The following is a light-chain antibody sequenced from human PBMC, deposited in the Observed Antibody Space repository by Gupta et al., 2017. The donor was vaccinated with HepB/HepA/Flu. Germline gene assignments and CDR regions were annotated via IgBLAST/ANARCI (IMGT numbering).Light chain of an antibody. V-gene: IGLV1-40*01. CDR1: SSNIGAGSD. J-gene: IGLJ1*01. CDR2: ANS. CDR3: QSYDRGLSTYV. Sequence: QSVLTQPPSVSGAPAQRVTISCTGSSSNIGAGSDVNWYQQFPRTAPKLLIYANSNRPSGVPDRFSGSKSGTSASLAITGLQAEDEADYYCQSYDRGLSTYVFGAGTKVSVL.